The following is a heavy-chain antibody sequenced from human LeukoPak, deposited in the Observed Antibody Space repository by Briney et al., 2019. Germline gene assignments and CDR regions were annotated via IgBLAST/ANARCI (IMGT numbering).Heavy chain of an antibody. D-gene: IGHD2-15*01. CDR2: ISVYNGKT. V-gene: IGHV1-18*01. CDR3: ARGYCSGGRCYDILNYQYGMDV. Sequence: ASVKVSCKASGSTFTSYGVSWVRQAPGQGPEWMGWISVYNGKTNYAQRLQGRVTITTDTSTSTAYMELRSLRSDDTTVYYCARGYCSGGRCYDILNYQYGMDVWGQGTTVTVS. J-gene: IGHJ6*02. CDR1: GSTFTSYG.